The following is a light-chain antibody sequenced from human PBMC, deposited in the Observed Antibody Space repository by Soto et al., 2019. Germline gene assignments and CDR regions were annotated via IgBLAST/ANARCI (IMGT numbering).Light chain of an antibody. CDR3: QTWGTGIHYV. J-gene: IGLJ1*01. V-gene: IGLV4-69*01. Sequence: QPVLTQSPSASASLGASVKLTCTLSSGHSSYAIAWHQQQPEKGPRYLMKLNSDGSHSKGDAIPDRFSGSSSGAERYLTISSLQSEDAADYYCQTWGTGIHYVFGAGTKLTVL. CDR1: SGHSSYA. CDR2: LNSDGSH.